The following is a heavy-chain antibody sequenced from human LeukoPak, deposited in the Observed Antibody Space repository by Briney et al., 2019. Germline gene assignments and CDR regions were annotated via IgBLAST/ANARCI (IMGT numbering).Heavy chain of an antibody. D-gene: IGHD6-19*01. CDR3: ARRIRVAVADLDY. CDR2: ISSSGSTI. CDR1: GFTFSDYY. Sequence: PGGSLRLSCAASGFTFSDYYMSWIRQAPGKGLEWVSYISSSGSTIYYADSVKGRFTISRDNAKNSLYLQMNSLRAEDTAVYYCARRIRVAVADLDYWGQGTLVTVSS. V-gene: IGHV3-11*01. J-gene: IGHJ4*02.